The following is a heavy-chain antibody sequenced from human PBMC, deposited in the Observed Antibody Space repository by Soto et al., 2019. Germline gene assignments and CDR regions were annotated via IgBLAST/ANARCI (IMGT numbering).Heavy chain of an antibody. D-gene: IGHD5-18*01. V-gene: IGHV3-15*07. J-gene: IGHJ4*02. CDR1: GATLTNVW. CDR2: IKSKTDGGTA. Sequence: GESLKISCAVSGATLTNVWMNWVRQAPGKGPEWVGRIKSKTDGGTADYAAPVKGRFTISRDDSENTLYLQMNSLKTEDTAVYYCSHGYYQYFDSWGQGTLVTVSS. CDR3: SHGYYQYFDS.